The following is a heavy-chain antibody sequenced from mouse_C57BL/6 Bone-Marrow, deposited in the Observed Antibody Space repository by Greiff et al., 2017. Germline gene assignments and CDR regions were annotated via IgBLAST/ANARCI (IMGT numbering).Heavy chain of an antibody. CDR1: GFTFSDFY. V-gene: IGHV7-1*01. J-gene: IGHJ2*01. Sequence: EVKLMESGGGLVQSGRSLRLSCATSGFTFSDFYMEWVRQAPGKGLEWIAASRNKANDYTTEDSASVKGRFIVSRDTSQSILYLQMNALSAEDTAMYYCARGYYGSSADYWGQGTTLTVSS. D-gene: IGHD1-1*01. CDR3: ARGYYGSSADY. CDR2: SRNKANDYTT.